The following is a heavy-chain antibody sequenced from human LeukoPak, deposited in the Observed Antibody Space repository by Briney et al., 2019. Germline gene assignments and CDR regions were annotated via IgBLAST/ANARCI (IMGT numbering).Heavy chain of an antibody. D-gene: IGHD6-13*01. Sequence: GASVKVSFKASGYTFTIYGISWVRQAPGQGLEWMGWISAYNGNTNYAQKLQGRVTMTTDTSTSTAYMELRSLRSDDTAVYYCAGAIAAAGTSPRGWFDPWGQGTLVTVSS. CDR3: AGAIAAAGTSPRGWFDP. CDR1: GYTFTIYG. CDR2: ISAYNGNT. V-gene: IGHV1-18*01. J-gene: IGHJ5*02.